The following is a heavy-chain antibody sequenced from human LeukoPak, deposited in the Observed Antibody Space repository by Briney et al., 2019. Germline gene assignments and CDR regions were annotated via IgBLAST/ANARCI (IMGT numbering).Heavy chain of an antibody. J-gene: IGHJ4*02. CDR2: ISSSSTTL. Sequence: PGGSLRLSCAASGLTFSSYSMNWVRQAPGKGLEWISYISSSSTTLYYADSVKGRFTISRDSTRNSLYLQMNSLRAEDTAVYYCARDLKGYSSSGGVDYWGQGTLVTVSS. CDR3: ARDLKGYSSSGGVDY. CDR1: GLTFSSYS. D-gene: IGHD6-13*01. V-gene: IGHV3-48*01.